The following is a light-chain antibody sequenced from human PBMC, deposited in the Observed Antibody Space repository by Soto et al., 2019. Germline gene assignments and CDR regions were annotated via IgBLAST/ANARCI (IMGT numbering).Light chain of an antibody. CDR2: GAS. Sequence: EIVLTQSPGTLSLSPGERATLSCRASQSVSSSYLAWYQQKPDQAPRLLIHGASSRATGIPDRFSGSGSGTDFTLTISRLEPEDFAVYYCQQYGTSPRTFGQGTTVEIK. V-gene: IGKV3-20*01. CDR3: QQYGTSPRT. CDR1: QSVSSSY. J-gene: IGKJ1*01.